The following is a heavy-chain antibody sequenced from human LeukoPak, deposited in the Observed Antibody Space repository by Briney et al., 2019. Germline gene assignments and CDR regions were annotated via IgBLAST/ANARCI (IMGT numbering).Heavy chain of an antibody. Sequence: GGSLRLSCEVSGISVRGSYMSWVRQAPGKGLEWGSVIYSGDRTYYAESVKGRFTISRDTSKNTLYLQMNNLRADDTARYYCTRDLTGTTWSENDYWGQGTLVTISS. J-gene: IGHJ4*02. CDR3: TRDLTGTTWSENDY. CDR2: IYSGDRT. D-gene: IGHD6-13*01. CDR1: GISVRGSY. V-gene: IGHV3-53*01.